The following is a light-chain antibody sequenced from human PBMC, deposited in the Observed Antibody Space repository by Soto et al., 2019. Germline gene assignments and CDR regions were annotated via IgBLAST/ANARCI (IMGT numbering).Light chain of an antibody. Sequence: VLTQSRATLSLSPGPRAPLXCRPSQSIHTSLAWYQQKPGQPPRLVVYDSTLRANGVPDRFGGSRSGTEFTLTINNLEPEDFAVYYCQQRNAWPPITFGQGTRLEIK. CDR3: QQRNAWPPIT. CDR1: QSIHTS. V-gene: IGKV3-11*01. J-gene: IGKJ5*01. CDR2: DST.